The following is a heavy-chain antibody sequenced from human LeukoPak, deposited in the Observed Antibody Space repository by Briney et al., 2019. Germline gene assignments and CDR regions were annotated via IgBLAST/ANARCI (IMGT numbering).Heavy chain of an antibody. CDR3: AKGRYSYGYQRVDY. Sequence: PRGSLRLSCAASGFTFSSYAMTWVRQAPGKGLEWVSAISGSGGSTYYADSVKGRFTISRDNSKNTLYLQMNSLRADDTAVYYCAKGRYSYGYQRVDYWGQGTLVTVSS. J-gene: IGHJ4*02. CDR1: GFTFSSYA. D-gene: IGHD5-18*01. CDR2: ISGSGGST. V-gene: IGHV3-23*01.